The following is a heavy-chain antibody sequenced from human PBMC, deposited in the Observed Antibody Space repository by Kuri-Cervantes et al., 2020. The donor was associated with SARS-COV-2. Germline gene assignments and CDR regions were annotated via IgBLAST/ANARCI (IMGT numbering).Heavy chain of an antibody. J-gene: IGHJ5*02. V-gene: IGHV4-34*01. CDR1: GGSFSGYY. Sequence: SDTLSLTSAVYGGSFSGYYWSWIRQPPGKGLEWIGEINHSGSTNYHPSLKSRVTISVDTSKNQFSLKLSSVTAADTAVYYCARADDILTGYRMGFDPWGQGTLVTVSS. CDR2: INHSGST. CDR3: ARADDILTGYRMGFDP. D-gene: IGHD3-9*01.